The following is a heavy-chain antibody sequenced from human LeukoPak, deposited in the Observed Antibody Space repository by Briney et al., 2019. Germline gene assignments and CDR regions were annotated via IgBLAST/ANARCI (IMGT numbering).Heavy chain of an antibody. CDR1: GYTFTTYY. CDR2: IDPDNDGT. D-gene: IGHD2-2*03. Sequence: ASVKVSCKTSGYTFTTYYLHWVRQAPGQGLEWMGWIDPDNDGTNYAQKFQGRVTMTRDMYISTAYMELSRLTSDDTAVYYCARDRYSYGEIGYWGQGTLVTVSS. V-gene: IGHV1-2*02. CDR3: ARDRYSYGEIGY. J-gene: IGHJ4*02.